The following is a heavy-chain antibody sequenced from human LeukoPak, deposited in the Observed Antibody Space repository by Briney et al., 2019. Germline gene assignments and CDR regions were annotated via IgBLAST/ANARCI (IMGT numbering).Heavy chain of an antibody. J-gene: IGHJ4*02. D-gene: IGHD1-26*01. CDR3: AKDLVVGATTAE. CDR1: GFTFSSYG. V-gene: IGHV3-23*01. CDR2: ISGSGGST. Sequence: GRSLRLSCAASGFTFSSYGMHWVRQAPGKGLEWVSAISGSGGSTYYADSVKGRFTISRDNSKNTLYLQMNSLRAEDTAVYYCAKDLVVGATTAEWSQGALVTVSS.